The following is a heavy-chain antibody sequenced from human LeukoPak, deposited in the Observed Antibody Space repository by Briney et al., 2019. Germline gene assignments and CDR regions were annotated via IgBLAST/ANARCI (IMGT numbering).Heavy chain of an antibody. CDR2: ISGSGVYT. CDR3: AKAVDLATISVDI. CDR1: GFTFDSYG. J-gene: IGHJ3*02. D-gene: IGHD5-24*01. V-gene: IGHV3-23*01. Sequence: GGTLRLSCAASGFTFDSYGMNWVRQAPGKGLEGVSGISGSGVYTYYADSVKGRFTISRDNSKNTLYLVMNSLRVDDTAVYYYAKAVDLATISVDIWGQGTMVTVSS.